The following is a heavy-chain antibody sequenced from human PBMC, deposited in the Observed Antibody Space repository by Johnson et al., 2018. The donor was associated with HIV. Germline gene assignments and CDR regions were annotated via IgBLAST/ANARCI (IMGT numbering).Heavy chain of an antibody. CDR2: ISYDGSNK. CDR1: GFTFSSYA. V-gene: IGHV3-30-3*02. CDR3: ARRDPWVENGAFDI. J-gene: IGHJ3*02. Sequence: QVQLLESGGGVVQPGGSLRLSCAASGFTFSSYAMHWVRQAPGKGLEWVAVISYDGSNKYYANSVKGRFTISRENAKNSLYLQMNRLRAGDTAVYFCARRDPWVENGAFDIWGQGTMVTVSS. D-gene: IGHD5-24*01.